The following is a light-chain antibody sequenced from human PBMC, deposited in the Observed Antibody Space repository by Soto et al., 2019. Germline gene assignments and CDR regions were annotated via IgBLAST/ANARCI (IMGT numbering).Light chain of an antibody. J-gene: IGLJ1*01. CDR2: GNS. CDR1: SSNIGAGYD. V-gene: IGLV1-40*01. CDR3: QSYDNSLSGTYV. Sequence: QSVLTQPPSLSGAPGQRVTISCAGSSSNIGAGYDVHWYQQLPGTAPKLLIYGNSNRPSGVPDRFSGSESGTSASLVITGLQAEDEADYYCQSYDNSLSGTYVFGTGTKVTVL.